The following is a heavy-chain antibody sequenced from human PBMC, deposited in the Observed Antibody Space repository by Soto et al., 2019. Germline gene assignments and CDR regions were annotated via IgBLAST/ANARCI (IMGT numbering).Heavy chain of an antibody. J-gene: IGHJ5*02. CDR1: GGSISSYY. D-gene: IGHD6-19*01. Sequence: SETLSLTCTVSGGSISSYYWSWIRQPPGKGLEWIGYIYYSGSTNYNPSLKSRVTISVDTSKNQFSLKLSSVTAADTAVYYCARGVAGPLHWFDPWGQGTLVTVS. CDR3: ARGVAGPLHWFDP. CDR2: IYYSGST. V-gene: IGHV4-59*01.